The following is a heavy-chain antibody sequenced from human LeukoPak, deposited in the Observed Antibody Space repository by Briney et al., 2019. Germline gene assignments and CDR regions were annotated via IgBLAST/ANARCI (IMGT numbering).Heavy chain of an antibody. J-gene: IGHJ4*02. D-gene: IGHD3-22*01. CDR3: ARHPYYDSNGSFDY. CDR1: GGSISSSSYY. CDR2: IYYSGST. Sequence: MTSETLSLTCTVSGGSISSSSYYWGWIRQPPGKGLEWIGSIYYSGSTYYNPSLKSRVTISVDTSKNQFSLKLSSVTAADTAVYYCARHPYYDSNGSFDYWGQGTLVTVSS. V-gene: IGHV4-39*01.